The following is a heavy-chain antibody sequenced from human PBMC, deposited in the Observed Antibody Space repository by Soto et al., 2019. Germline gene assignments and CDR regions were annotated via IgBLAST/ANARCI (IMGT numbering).Heavy chain of an antibody. D-gene: IGHD6-13*01. Sequence: QLQLQESGPGLVKPSETLSLTCTVSGGSISSSSYHWGWIRQPPGKGLDWIGSIDYSRTTYYNASLSSRVTISADTSKNQFSLKLTSLTAADTALYYCARRTNTAGGWFDSWGQGALVTVSS. J-gene: IGHJ5*01. CDR3: ARRTNTAGGWFDS. CDR2: IDYSRTT. CDR1: GGSISSSSYH. V-gene: IGHV4-39*01.